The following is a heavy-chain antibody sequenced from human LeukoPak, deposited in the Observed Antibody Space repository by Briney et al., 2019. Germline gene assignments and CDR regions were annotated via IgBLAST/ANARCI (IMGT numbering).Heavy chain of an antibody. Sequence: GESLKISCKGSGYSFTSYWIGWVRQMPGKGLEWMGIIYPGDSDTRYSPSFQGQVTISADKSISTAYLQWSSLKASDTAMYYCARLCSSGYLSRDDAFDIWGQGTMVTVFS. V-gene: IGHV5-51*01. D-gene: IGHD3-22*01. J-gene: IGHJ3*02. CDR1: GYSFTSYW. CDR2: IYPGDSDT. CDR3: ARLCSSGYLSRDDAFDI.